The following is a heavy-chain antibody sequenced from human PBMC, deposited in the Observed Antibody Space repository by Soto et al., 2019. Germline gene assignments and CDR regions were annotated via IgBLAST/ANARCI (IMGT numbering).Heavy chain of an antibody. CDR2: ISSSSSTI. Sequence: PGGSLRLSCAASGFPLSSYSMNWVRQAPGKGREWVSYISSSSSTIYYADSVKGRFTISRDNAKNSLYLQMNSLRAEDTAVYYCVRGYCSSTSCYGYYYYYMDVWGKGTTVTVSS. V-gene: IGHV3-48*01. J-gene: IGHJ6*03. D-gene: IGHD2-2*01. CDR1: GFPLSSYS. CDR3: VRGYCSSTSCYGYYYYYMDV.